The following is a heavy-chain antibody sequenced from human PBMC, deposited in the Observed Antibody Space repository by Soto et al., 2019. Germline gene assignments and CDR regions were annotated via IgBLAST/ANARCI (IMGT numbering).Heavy chain of an antibody. CDR3: AKGSGQYPYYNGLDV. CDR2: ISGTGDST. V-gene: IGHV3-23*01. Sequence: AGSLRLSCAASGFTFSIYAMTWVRQAPGKGLECVSGISGTGDSTYYADSVKGRFTISRDNSKNTLSLQMNSLTAEDTALYFCAKGSGQYPYYNGLDVWGQGTTVTVSS. J-gene: IGHJ6*02. CDR1: GFTFSIYA. D-gene: IGHD6-25*01.